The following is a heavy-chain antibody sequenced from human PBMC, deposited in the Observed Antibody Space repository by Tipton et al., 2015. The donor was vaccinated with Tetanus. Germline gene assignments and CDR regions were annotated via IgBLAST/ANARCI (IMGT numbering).Heavy chain of an antibody. D-gene: IGHD3-22*01. Sequence: GLVKPSETLSLTCAVSGGSSSSFYWSWIRQPPGKGLEWIGEINQRGGISYNPSLKSRVTISVDTSKSQFSLNLTSVTAADTAVYFCSRQEPPRRFFYDSSGSSAWGQGTLVTVSS. CDR3: SRQEPPRRFFYDSSGSSA. V-gene: IGHV4-34*01. J-gene: IGHJ5*02. CDR1: GGSSSSFY. CDR2: INQRGGI.